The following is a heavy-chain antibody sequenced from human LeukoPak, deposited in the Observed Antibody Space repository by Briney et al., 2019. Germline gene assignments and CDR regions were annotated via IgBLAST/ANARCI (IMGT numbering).Heavy chain of an antibody. J-gene: IGHJ4*02. Sequence: PGGSLRLSCAASGFTFSSYAMSWVRQAPGKGLEWVSSISSSSSYIYYADSVKGRFTISRDNAKNSLYLQMNSLRAEDTAVYYCARDESAGSRPFDYWGQGTLVTVSS. V-gene: IGHV3-21*01. CDR2: ISSSSSYI. D-gene: IGHD3-10*01. CDR3: ARDESAGSRPFDY. CDR1: GFTFSSYA.